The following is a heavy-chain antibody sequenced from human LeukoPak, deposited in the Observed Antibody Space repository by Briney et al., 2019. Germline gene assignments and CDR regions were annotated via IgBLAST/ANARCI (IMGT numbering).Heavy chain of an antibody. J-gene: IGHJ4*02. D-gene: IGHD3-3*01. CDR2: ISGSGGST. CDR1: GFTFSSYA. Sequence: GGSLRLSCAASGFTFSSYAMSWVRQAPGKGLEWVSAISGSGGSTYYADSVKGRFTISGDNSKNTLYLQMNSLRAEDTAVYYCAKDIVNDFWSGYYTVDYWGQGTLVTVSS. V-gene: IGHV3-23*01. CDR3: AKDIVNDFWSGYYTVDY.